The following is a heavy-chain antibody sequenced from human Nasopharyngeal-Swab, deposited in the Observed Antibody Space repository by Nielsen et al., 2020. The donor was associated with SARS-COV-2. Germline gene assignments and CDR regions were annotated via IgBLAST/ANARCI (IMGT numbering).Heavy chain of an antibody. J-gene: IGHJ5*02. D-gene: IGHD5-12*01. CDR3: VKDLAYDEVS. Sequence: GGSLRLSCAASGFTFSNYAMSWVRQAPGKGLEWVSTINNRGDDTHYVDSVRGRFTVSRDNSKNTLYFQMNSLRGEDTAIYYCVKDLAYDEVSWGQGTLVTVSS. V-gene: IGHV3-23*01. CDR2: INNRGDDT. CDR1: GFTFSNYA.